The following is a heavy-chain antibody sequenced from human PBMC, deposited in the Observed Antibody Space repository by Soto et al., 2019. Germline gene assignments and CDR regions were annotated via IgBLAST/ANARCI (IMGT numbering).Heavy chain of an antibody. Sequence: GGSLRLSCAASGFTFSSYAMSWVRQAPGKGLEWVSAISGSGGSTYYADSVKGRFTISRDNSKNTLYLQMNSLRAEDTAVYYCAKVENFWSGYYGMDVWGQGTTVTVSS. J-gene: IGHJ6*02. D-gene: IGHD3-3*01. CDR3: AKVENFWSGYYGMDV. CDR1: GFTFSSYA. CDR2: ISGSGGST. V-gene: IGHV3-23*01.